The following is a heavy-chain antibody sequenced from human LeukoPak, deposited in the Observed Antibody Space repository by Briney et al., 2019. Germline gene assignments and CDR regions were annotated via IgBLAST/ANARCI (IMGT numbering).Heavy chain of an antibody. J-gene: IGHJ4*02. D-gene: IGHD3-10*01. Sequence: GGSLRLSCAASGFTFSSYSMNWVRQAPGKGLEWVSSISSSSSYIYYADSVKGRFTISRDNAKNLLYLQMNSLRAEDTAVYYCAKRGPGSPESGKYYFDDWGQGTLVTVSS. CDR3: AKRGPGSPESGKYYFDD. CDR1: GFTFSSYS. CDR2: ISSSSSYI. V-gene: IGHV3-21*04.